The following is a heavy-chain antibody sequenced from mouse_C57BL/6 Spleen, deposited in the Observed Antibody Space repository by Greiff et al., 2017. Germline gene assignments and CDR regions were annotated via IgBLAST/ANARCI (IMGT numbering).Heavy chain of an antibody. Sequence: VKLQESGAELARPGASVKMSCKASGYTFTSYTMHWVKQRPGQGLEWIGYINPSSGYTKYNQKFKDKATLTADKSSSTAYMQLSSLTSEDSAVYYCARRGDYYYGSSPPYAMDYWGQGTSVTVSS. CDR2: INPSSGYT. CDR1: GYTFTSYT. J-gene: IGHJ4*01. V-gene: IGHV1-4*01. CDR3: ARRGDYYYGSSPPYAMDY. D-gene: IGHD1-1*01.